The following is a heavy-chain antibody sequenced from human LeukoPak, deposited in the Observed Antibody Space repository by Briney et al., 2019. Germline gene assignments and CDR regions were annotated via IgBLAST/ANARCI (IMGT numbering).Heavy chain of an antibody. Sequence: GGSLRLSCAASGFTFSDYYMSWIRQAPGKGLEWVSAISGSGDSTYYADSVKGRFTISRDNSKNTLYLQMNSLRAEDTAVYYCAKVSSGWYYFDYWGQGTLVTVSS. V-gene: IGHV3-23*01. J-gene: IGHJ4*02. D-gene: IGHD6-19*01. CDR3: AKVSSGWYYFDY. CDR2: ISGSGDST. CDR1: GFTFSDYY.